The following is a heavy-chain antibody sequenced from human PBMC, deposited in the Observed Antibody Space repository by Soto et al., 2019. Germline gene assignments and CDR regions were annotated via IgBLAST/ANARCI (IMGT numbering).Heavy chain of an antibody. CDR2: IHVNSGT. V-gene: IGHV3-23*01. J-gene: IGHJ4*02. D-gene: IGHD1-26*01. Sequence: EVQLLESGGGLVQPGGSLRLSCAASGFTFSSCGMSWVRQAPGKGLEWVSSIHVNSGTYYADSVKGRFTISRDNSKSTLFLQMNSLRAEDTAVYYCAKRYSGNYYYFDSWGQGTLVTVSS. CDR1: GFTFSSCG. CDR3: AKRYSGNYYYFDS.